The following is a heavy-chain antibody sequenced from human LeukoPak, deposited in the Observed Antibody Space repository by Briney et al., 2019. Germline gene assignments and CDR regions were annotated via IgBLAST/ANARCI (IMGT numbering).Heavy chain of an antibody. CDR3: ARVYDILTDYMNWFDP. CDR1: GYTFTSYG. Sequence: GASVNVSCKASGYTFTSYGISWVRRAPGQGLEWVGWISAYNGNTNYAQKLQGRVTMTTDTSTSTAYMELRSLRSDDTAVYDCARVYDILTDYMNWFDPWGQGTLVTVSS. V-gene: IGHV1-18*01. CDR2: ISAYNGNT. J-gene: IGHJ5*02. D-gene: IGHD3-9*01.